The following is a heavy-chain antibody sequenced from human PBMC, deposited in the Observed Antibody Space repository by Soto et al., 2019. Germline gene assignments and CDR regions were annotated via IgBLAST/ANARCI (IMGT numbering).Heavy chain of an antibody. Sequence: PSETLSLTCTVSGDSISSGSFYWSWIRQPPGKGLEWIGYIYYTGSTNYNPSLKSPVTISVDTSKNQFSLKLSSVTAADTAVYYWARGRHWLDYGGRETLVTVSS. J-gene: IGHJ4*02. D-gene: IGHD6-19*01. CDR2: IYYTGST. CDR3: ARGRHWLDY. V-gene: IGHV4-61*01. CDR1: GDSISSGSFY.